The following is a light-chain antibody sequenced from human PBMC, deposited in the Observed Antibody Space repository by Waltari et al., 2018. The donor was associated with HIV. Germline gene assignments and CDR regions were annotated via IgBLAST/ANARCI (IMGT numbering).Light chain of an antibody. Sequence: EIVMTQSPATLSVSPGERATLSCRASQSVSSNLAWYQQKPGQAPRLLIYGASTRAASVTARVSGSGSETEFTLTISSLQSEDFAVYYCQQYNNWHTFGPGTKVDIK. CDR3: QQYNNWHT. V-gene: IGKV3-15*01. CDR2: GAS. CDR1: QSVSSN. J-gene: IGKJ3*01.